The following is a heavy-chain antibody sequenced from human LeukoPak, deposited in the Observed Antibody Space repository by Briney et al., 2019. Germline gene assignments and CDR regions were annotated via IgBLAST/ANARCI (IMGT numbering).Heavy chain of an antibody. CDR1: GYSFTTYW. V-gene: IGHV5-51*01. D-gene: IGHD3-10*01. J-gene: IGHJ4*02. CDR2: IYPGDSDT. Sequence: GESLKISCKGSGYSFTTYWIGWVRQMPGKGLEWMGIIYPGDSDTRYSPSFQGQVTISADKSISTAYLQWSSLKASDTAMYYCARRYHYGSGSHQYYFDYWGQGTLVTVSS. CDR3: ARRYHYGSGSHQYYFDY.